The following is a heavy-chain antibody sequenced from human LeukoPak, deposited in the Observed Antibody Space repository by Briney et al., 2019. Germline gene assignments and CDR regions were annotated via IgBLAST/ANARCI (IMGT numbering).Heavy chain of an antibody. CDR1: GYTFTSYG. Sequence: ASVKVSCKASGYTFTSYGISWVRQAPGQGLEWMGWISAYNGNTNYAQKLQDRVTMTTDTSTSTAYVELRSLRSDDTAVYYCARVAAVAGSPFDYWGQGTLVTVSS. CDR2: ISAYNGNT. D-gene: IGHD6-19*01. CDR3: ARVAAVAGSPFDY. J-gene: IGHJ4*02. V-gene: IGHV1-18*01.